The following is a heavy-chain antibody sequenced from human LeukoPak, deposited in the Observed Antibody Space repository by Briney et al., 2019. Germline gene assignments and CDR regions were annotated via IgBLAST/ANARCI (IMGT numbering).Heavy chain of an antibody. CDR2: IIPILGIA. CDR1: GGTFSSYT. CDR3: ASPGFYDSSGNGEGY. D-gene: IGHD3-22*01. V-gene: IGHV1-69*02. J-gene: IGHJ4*02. Sequence: ASVKLSCKASGGTFSSYTISWVRQAPGQGLEWMGRIIPILGIANYAQKFQGRVTITADKSTSTAYMELSSLRSEDTAVYYCASPGFYDSSGNGEGYWGQGTLVTVSS.